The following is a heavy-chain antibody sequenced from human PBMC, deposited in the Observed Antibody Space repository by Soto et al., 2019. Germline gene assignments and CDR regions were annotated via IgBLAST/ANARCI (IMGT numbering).Heavy chain of an antibody. V-gene: IGHV1-46*01. Sequence: ASVKVSCKAPRDTFTSYYINWVRQAPGQGLEWMGVINPHGGSTAYAQKFKGRVTLTRDTSASTVYMEVSSLTSEDTAMYYCARSSGGNFGIIIEGTNSFPPWGQGTLVTVST. CDR2: INPHGGST. CDR1: RDTFTSYY. J-gene: IGHJ5*02. D-gene: IGHD1-26*01. CDR3: ARSSGGNFGIIIEGTNSFPP.